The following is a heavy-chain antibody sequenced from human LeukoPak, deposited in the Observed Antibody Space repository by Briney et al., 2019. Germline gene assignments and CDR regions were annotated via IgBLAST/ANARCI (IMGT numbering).Heavy chain of an antibody. V-gene: IGHV3-21*01. D-gene: IGHD2-15*01. CDR1: GFTFSSYS. Sequence: GPLRLSCAASGFTFSSYSMNWVRQAPGKGLEWVSSISSSSSYIYYADSVKGRFTISRDNAKNSLYLQMNSLRAEDTAVYYCARDCSGGSCYSFVGYYYGMDVWGQGTTVTVSS. CDR3: ARDCSGGSCYSFVGYYYGMDV. CDR2: ISSSSSYI. J-gene: IGHJ6*02.